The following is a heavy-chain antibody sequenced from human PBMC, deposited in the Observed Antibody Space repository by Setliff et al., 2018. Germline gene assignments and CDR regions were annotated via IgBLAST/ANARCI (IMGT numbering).Heavy chain of an antibody. D-gene: IGHD3-22*01. J-gene: IGHJ4*02. CDR3: ARESYDSSGYIYYFDY. CDR1: GYTFTNYW. CDR2: IYPAESDT. V-gene: IGHV5-51*01. Sequence: GESLKISCKGSGYTFTNYWIGWVRQMPGKGLEWMGIIYPAESDTTSSPSFQGHVSMSVDKSISTAYLQWNNVRASDTAMYYCARESYDSSGYIYYFDYWGQGTLVTVSS.